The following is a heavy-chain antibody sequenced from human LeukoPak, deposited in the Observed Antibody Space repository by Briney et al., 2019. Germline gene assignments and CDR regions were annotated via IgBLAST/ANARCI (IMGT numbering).Heavy chain of an antibody. CDR1: GGSISSTGYC. CDR2: VCDPGTT. CDR3: ARHDYDSSGYRRDYYFDF. V-gene: IGHV4-39*01. J-gene: IGHJ4*02. D-gene: IGHD3-22*01. Sequence: PSETLSLTCTVSGGSISSTGYCWGWIRPPPGKGLEWIGSVCDPGTTFYNPSLKSRLAMSVDTSKNQFSLRLRFVTAADTSVYYCARHDYDSSGYRRDYYFDFWGQGTPVTVSS.